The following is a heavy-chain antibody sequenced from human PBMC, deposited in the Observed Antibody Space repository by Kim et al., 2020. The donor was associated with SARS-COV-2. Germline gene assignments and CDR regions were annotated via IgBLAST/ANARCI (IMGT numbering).Heavy chain of an antibody. V-gene: IGHV3-30*04. CDR2: ISYDGSNK. J-gene: IGHJ4*02. CDR3: ARGMGGIAVAADY. CDR1: GFTFSSYA. D-gene: IGHD6-19*01. Sequence: GGSLRLSCAASGFTFSSYAMHWVRQAPGKGLEWVAVISYDGSNKYYADSVKGRFTISRDNSKNTLYLQMNSLRAEDTAVYYCARGMGGIAVAADYWGQGTLVTVSS.